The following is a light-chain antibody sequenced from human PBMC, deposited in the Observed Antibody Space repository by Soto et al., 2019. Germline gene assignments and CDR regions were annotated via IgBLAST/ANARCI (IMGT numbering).Light chain of an antibody. Sequence: QSALTQPPSVSGAPGQRVTISCTGTTSNIGADYDVHWYQQVPGRAPKLLIYGNSNRPSGVPDRFSGSKSGTSASLAITGLQPEDEADYFCQSYDITLMFSGYHVFGTGTKLTVL. CDR3: QSYDITLMFSGYHV. CDR2: GNS. CDR1: TSNIGADYD. V-gene: IGLV1-40*01. J-gene: IGLJ1*01.